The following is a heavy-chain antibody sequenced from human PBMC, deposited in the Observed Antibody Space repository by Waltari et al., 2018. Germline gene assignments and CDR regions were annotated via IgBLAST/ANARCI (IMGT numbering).Heavy chain of an antibody. J-gene: IGHJ4*02. V-gene: IGHV3-30*01. D-gene: IGHD6-13*01. CDR3: ARDPSSSWYSNFDS. CDR2: ISYDGSNK. Sequence: QVQLVESGGGVVQPGRSLRLSCAASGFIFSAYAMHWVRQAPGKGLEWVVVISYDGSNKYYADSVRGRFTISRDNSKNTLYLQMNSLRAEDTAVYYCARDPSSSWYSNFDSWGQGTLVTVSS. CDR1: GFIFSAYA.